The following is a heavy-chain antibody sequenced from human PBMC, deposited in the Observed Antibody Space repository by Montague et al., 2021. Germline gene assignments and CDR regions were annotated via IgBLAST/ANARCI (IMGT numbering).Heavy chain of an antibody. CDR3: ARDSPVVEPWVMEHNCAFDI. CDR1: GGSISSYGYY. Sequence: TLSLTCSVSGGSISSYGYYWTWIRQPAGRGLGWIGRVYNSGDTNTNPSLRSRVTLSVDTSKNHFSLTVTAVTAADTAVYFCARDSPVVEPWVMEHNCAFDIWGQGTMVTVSS. D-gene: IGHD1-1*01. J-gene: IGHJ3*02. V-gene: IGHV4-61*02. CDR2: VYNSGDT.